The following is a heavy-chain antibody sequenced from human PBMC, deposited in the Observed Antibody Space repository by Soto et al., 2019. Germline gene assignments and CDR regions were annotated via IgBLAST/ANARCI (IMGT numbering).Heavy chain of an antibody. V-gene: IGHV1-8*01. D-gene: IGHD3-16*01. Sequence: ASVKVSCKASGYSFTNNDVTWVRQATGQGLEWMGWMNPGSGDTGYAQKFQGRVTMTRDISIATAYMELSSLRSDDTAIYYCARMATFGSLNWFDPCGQGTLVTGSS. CDR1: GYSFTNND. J-gene: IGHJ5*02. CDR3: ARMATFGSLNWFDP. CDR2: MNPGSGDT.